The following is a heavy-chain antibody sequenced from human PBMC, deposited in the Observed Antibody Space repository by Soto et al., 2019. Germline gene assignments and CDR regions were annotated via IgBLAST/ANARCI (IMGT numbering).Heavy chain of an antibody. J-gene: IGHJ6*02. CDR2: INPNSGGT. Sequence: ASVKVSCKASGYTFTGYYMHWVRQAPGQGLEWMGWINPNSGGTNYAQKFQGWVTMTRDTSISTAYMELSRLRSDDTAVYYYARERRYCSSTSCYTDYYYYYGMDVWGQGTTVTVSS. CDR1: GYTFTGYY. V-gene: IGHV1-2*04. CDR3: ARERRYCSSTSCYTDYYYYYGMDV. D-gene: IGHD2-2*02.